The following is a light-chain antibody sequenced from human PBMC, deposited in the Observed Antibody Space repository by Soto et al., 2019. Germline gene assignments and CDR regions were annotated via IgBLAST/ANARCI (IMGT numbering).Light chain of an antibody. V-gene: IGLV2-14*01. Sequence: QPVLTQPASVSGSPGQSITISCTGTSSDVGDYNYVSWYQQHPGKAPKLMIYEVSNRPSGVSYRFSGSKSGNTASLTISGLQAEDEAYYYCTSYTTYSTYVFGTGTKLTVL. CDR1: SSDVGDYNY. J-gene: IGLJ1*01. CDR2: EVS. CDR3: TSYTTYSTYV.